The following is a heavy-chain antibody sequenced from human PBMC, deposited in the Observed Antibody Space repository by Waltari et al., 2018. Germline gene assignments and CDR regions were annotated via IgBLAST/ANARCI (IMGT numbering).Heavy chain of an antibody. CDR1: GDSMSTIDY. CDR2: VRGDGKT. D-gene: IGHD1-1*01. Sequence: QLQLQESGPGLVKPSGTLSLIRAVSGDSMSTIDYWSWVRQPPGKGLEWIGQVRGDGKTNYNPSFASRVTMSLDTSTYHFALKLTSATAADTALYYCARDRGRGLYLDTWGQGTLVTVSP. V-gene: IGHV4-4*02. J-gene: IGHJ4*02. CDR3: ARDRGRGLYLDT.